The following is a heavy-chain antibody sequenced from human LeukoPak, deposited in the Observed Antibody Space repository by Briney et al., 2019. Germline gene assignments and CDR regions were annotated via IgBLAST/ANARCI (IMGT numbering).Heavy chain of an antibody. CDR3: ARGGGDFYGMDV. Sequence: SETLSLTCIVSGGSISGYCWSWIRQPPGKGLEFIGHIYYTGNTVYNPSLKSRATILLDTFENQFSLKLRSVTAADTAVYYCARGGGDFYGMDVWGQGTTVTVSS. J-gene: IGHJ6*02. CDR2: IYYTGNT. D-gene: IGHD4-17*01. CDR1: GGSISGYC. V-gene: IGHV4-59*12.